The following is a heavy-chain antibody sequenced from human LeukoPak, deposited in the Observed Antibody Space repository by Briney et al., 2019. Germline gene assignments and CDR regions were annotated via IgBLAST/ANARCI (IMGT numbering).Heavy chain of an antibody. CDR3: ARASHDYGDYSHFDY. CDR2: IYHSGST. J-gene: IGHJ4*02. D-gene: IGHD4-17*01. CDR1: GGSISSRNW. Sequence: SGTLSLTCAVSGGSISSRNWWSWVRQPPGKGLEWIGEIYHSGSTNYNLSLKTRVTISVDKSKNQFSLKLSSVTAADTAVYYCARASHDYGDYSHFDYWGQGTLVTVSS. V-gene: IGHV4-4*02.